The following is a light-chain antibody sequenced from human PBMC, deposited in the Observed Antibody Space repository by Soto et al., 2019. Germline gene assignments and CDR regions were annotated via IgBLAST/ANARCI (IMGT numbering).Light chain of an antibody. Sequence: QSALTQPASVSGSPGQSIAISCTGTSGDVGGYDYVYWYQQHPDQAPKLMIYEVTTRPSWVSNRFSGSKSVNTASLTISGLQPEDEADYYCSSHTSGSTRVFGSGTKLTVL. CDR1: SGDVGGYDY. J-gene: IGLJ1*01. V-gene: IGLV2-14*01. CDR3: SSHTSGSTRV. CDR2: EVT.